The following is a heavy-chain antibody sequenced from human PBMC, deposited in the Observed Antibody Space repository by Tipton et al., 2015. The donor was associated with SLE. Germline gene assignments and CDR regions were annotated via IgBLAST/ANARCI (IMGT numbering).Heavy chain of an antibody. V-gene: IGHV3-21*01. CDR3: ARGEVVVPVASHFDY. Sequence: SLRLSCAASGFTFSSYSMNWVRQAPGKGLEWVSSISSSSSYIYYADSVKGRFTISRDNAKNSLYLQMNSLRAEDTAVYYCARGEVVVPVASHFDYWGQGTLVTVSS. J-gene: IGHJ4*02. D-gene: IGHD2-2*01. CDR2: ISSSSSYI. CDR1: GFTFSSYS.